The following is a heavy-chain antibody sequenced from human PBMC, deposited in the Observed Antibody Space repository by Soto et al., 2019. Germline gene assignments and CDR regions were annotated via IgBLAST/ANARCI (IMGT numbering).Heavy chain of an antibody. V-gene: IGHV3-7*01. Sequence: PGGSLRLSCAASGFTFSSYWMSWVRQAPGKGLEWVANIKQDGSEKYYVDSVKGRFTISRDNAKNSLYLQMNSLRAEDTAVYYCARERIAAAGMGHYGMDVWGQGTTVTVSS. CDR3: ARERIAAAGMGHYGMDV. CDR1: GFTFSSYW. J-gene: IGHJ6*02. CDR2: IKQDGSEK. D-gene: IGHD6-13*01.